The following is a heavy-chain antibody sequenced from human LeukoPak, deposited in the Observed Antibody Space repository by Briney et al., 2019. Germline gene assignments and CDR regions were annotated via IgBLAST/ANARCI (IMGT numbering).Heavy chain of an antibody. V-gene: IGHV3-74*01. J-gene: IGHJ4*02. CDR1: GFTFSSYW. Sequence: PGGSLRLSCAASGFTFSSYWMHWVRQAPGKGLVWVSRINTDGSSTSYADSVKGRFTISRDNAKNTLYLQMNSLRAEDTAVYYCARGYSSSWYRRGIHYFDYWGQGTLVTVSS. CDR3: ARGYSSSWYRRGIHYFDY. D-gene: IGHD6-13*01. CDR2: INTDGSST.